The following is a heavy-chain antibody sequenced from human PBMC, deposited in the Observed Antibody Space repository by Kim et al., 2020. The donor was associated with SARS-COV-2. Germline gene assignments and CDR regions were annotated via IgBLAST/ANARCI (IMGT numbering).Heavy chain of an antibody. V-gene: IGHV1-2*02. CDR2: IDSNSGGT. D-gene: IGHD4-4*01. Sequence: ASVKVSCKASGYTFSAYHIHWVRQAPGQGREWMGWIDSNSGGTNYAQRFQGRVTLTTDTSISTAYMELNGLMSDDTAIYYWARLRTVEAMRIAYWGQGTLVPVSS. CDR1: GYTFSAYH. CDR3: ARLRTVEAMRIAY. J-gene: IGHJ4*02.